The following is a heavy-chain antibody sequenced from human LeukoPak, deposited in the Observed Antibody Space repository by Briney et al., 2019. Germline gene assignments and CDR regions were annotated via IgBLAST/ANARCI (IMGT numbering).Heavy chain of an antibody. J-gene: IGHJ4*02. CDR3: AKAPVTTCRGAFCYPFDY. D-gene: IGHD2-15*01. Sequence: GGSLTLSCAASGFNLSSYAMSWVRQAPGKGLEWVSAISDTGNTYHADSVKGRFTISRYSSKNTLFLQMNRLRPEDAAVYYCAKAPVTTCRGAFCYPFDYWGLGTLVTVSS. CDR1: GFNLSSYA. V-gene: IGHV3-23*01. CDR2: ISDTGNT.